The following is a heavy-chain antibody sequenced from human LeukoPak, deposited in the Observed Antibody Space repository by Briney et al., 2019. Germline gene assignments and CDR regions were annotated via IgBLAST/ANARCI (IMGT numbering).Heavy chain of an antibody. V-gene: IGHV3-21*01. CDR1: GFTFSSYS. J-gene: IGHJ4*02. Sequence: PGGSLRLSCAASGFTFSSYSMNWVRQAPGKGLEWVSSISSSSSYIYYADSVKGRFTISRDNAKNSLYLQMNSLRAEDTAVYYCARDASYYDILTGYHAPTPFDYWGQGTLVTVSS. CDR3: ARDASYYDILTGYHAPTPFDY. D-gene: IGHD3-9*01. CDR2: ISSSSSYI.